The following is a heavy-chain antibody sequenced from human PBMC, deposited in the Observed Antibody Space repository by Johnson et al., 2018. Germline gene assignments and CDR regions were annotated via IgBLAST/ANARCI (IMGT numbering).Heavy chain of an antibody. V-gene: IGHV4-59*11. Sequence: QVQLVESGPGLVKPSETLSLICTVSGVSLSLHQWDWIRQAPGKGLEWIGVIYEDGSTNYNPSLKSRVTISVDRSKNQFALKLTSATAAETAVYYCARESFSMGTGNDGFDLWGQGTKVNVSS. CDR1: GVSLSLHQ. J-gene: IGHJ3*01. CDR2: IYEDGST. D-gene: IGHD2/OR15-2a*01. CDR3: ARESFSMGTGNDGFDL.